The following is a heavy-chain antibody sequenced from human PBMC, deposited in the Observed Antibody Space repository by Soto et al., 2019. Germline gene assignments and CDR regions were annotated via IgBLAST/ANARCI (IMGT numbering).Heavy chain of an antibody. Sequence: QVQLVESGGGVVQPGRSLRLSCAASGFTFSSYGMHWVRQAPGKGLEWVAVIWYDGSNKYYADSVKGRFTISRDNSKNTLYLQMNSLRAEDTAVYYCAAGRYFDSLPPDCWGQGTLVTVSS. CDR2: IWYDGSNK. V-gene: IGHV3-33*01. CDR3: AAGRYFDSLPPDC. CDR1: GFTFSSYG. J-gene: IGHJ4*02. D-gene: IGHD3-9*01.